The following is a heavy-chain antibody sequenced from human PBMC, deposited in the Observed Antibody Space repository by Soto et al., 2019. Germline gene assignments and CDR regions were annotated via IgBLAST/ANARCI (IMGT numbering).Heavy chain of an antibody. J-gene: IGHJ6*02. CDR1: GGSVSSGSYY. CDR3: ARDRIAVAGPGGADV. Sequence: QVQLQESGPGLVKPSETLSLTCTVSGGSVSSGSYYWSWIRQPPGKGLEWIGYIYYSGSTNYNPSLKSRVTISVDTSKNQFSLKLSSVTAADMAVYYCARDRIAVAGPGGADVWGQGTTVTVSS. V-gene: IGHV4-61*01. D-gene: IGHD6-19*01. CDR2: IYYSGST.